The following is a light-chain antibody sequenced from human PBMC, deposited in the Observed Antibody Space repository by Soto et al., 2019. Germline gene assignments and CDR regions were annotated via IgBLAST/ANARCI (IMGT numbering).Light chain of an antibody. CDR2: DVS. CDR3: CSYAGRDTLYV. J-gene: IGLJ1*01. Sequence: QPALAQPRSVSGSPGQSVTISCTGTSTDVGGYNYVSWYQQHPGKVPKLMLYDVSKRPSGVPDRFSGSKSGNTASPTISGLQAEDEADYYCCSYAGRDTLYVFGSGTKVTVL. CDR1: STDVGGYNY. V-gene: IGLV2-11*01.